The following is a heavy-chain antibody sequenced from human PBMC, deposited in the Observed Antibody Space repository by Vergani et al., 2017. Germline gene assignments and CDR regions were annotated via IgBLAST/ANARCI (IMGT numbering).Heavy chain of an antibody. Sequence: QVQLQQWGAGLLKPSETLSLTCAVYGGSFSGYYWSWIRQPPGKGLEWIGEINHSGSTNYNPSLKSRVTISVDTSKNQFSLKLSSVTAADKAVYYCARGPPPYSGSYFDYWGQGTLVTVSS. V-gene: IGHV4-34*01. D-gene: IGHD1-26*01. CDR1: GGSFSGYY. CDR2: INHSGST. CDR3: ARGPPPYSGSYFDY. J-gene: IGHJ4*02.